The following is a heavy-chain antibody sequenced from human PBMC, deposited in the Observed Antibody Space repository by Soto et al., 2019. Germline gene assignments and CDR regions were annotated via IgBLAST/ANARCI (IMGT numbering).Heavy chain of an antibody. Sequence: QVQLVQSGAEVKKPGASVKVSCKASGYTFTSYAIHWVRQAPGQRLEWMGWINTAKDTTKYSQKFQGRVTITRDTSTTIIYMELSRLRSEDTAVYYCARGSSWSYFDYWGQGTLVTVSS. CDR3: ARGSSWSYFDY. J-gene: IGHJ4*02. CDR1: GYTFTSYA. V-gene: IGHV1-3*04. CDR2: INTAKDTT. D-gene: IGHD6-13*01.